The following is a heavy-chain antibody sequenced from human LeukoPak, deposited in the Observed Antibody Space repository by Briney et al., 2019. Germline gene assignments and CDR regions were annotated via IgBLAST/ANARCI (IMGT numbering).Heavy chain of an antibody. Sequence: GGSLRLSCAASGFTFSSYGMHWVRQAPGKGLEWVAVISYDGSNKYYADSVKGRFTISRDNSKNTLYLQMNSLRAEDTAVYYCAKDVDYAPDYYYMDVWGKGTMVTVSS. CDR3: AKDVDYAPDYYYMDV. V-gene: IGHV3-30*18. D-gene: IGHD4/OR15-4a*01. CDR1: GFTFSSYG. J-gene: IGHJ6*03. CDR2: ISYDGSNK.